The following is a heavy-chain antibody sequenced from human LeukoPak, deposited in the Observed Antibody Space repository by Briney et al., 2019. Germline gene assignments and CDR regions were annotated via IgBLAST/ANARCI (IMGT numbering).Heavy chain of an antibody. CDR3: ARNGLAANGYFDY. CDR1: GFTFSSYE. V-gene: IGHV3-48*03. J-gene: IGHJ4*02. D-gene: IGHD2-8*01. CDR2: ISNRGTI. Sequence: GGSLRLSCAASGFTFSSYEMNWVRQAPGKGLEWVSYISNRGTINYSDSVKGRFTISRDNAKNSLYLQMNSLRAEDTAVYYCARNGLAANGYFDYWGQGTLVTVSS.